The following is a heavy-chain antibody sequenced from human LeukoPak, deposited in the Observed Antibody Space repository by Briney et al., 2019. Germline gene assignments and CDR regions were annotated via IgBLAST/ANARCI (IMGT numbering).Heavy chain of an antibody. Sequence: GRSLRLSCAASGFNFRSYEMNWVRQAPGKGLKWVSYETRTYADSVKGRFTISRDNAKNSLHLEMNSLRAEDTAVYYCAREIVSAVAGNFDYWGQGTLVTVSS. CDR1: GFNFRSYE. J-gene: IGHJ4*02. CDR3: AREIVSAVAGNFDY. CDR2: ETRT. V-gene: IGHV3-69-1*02. D-gene: IGHD6-19*01.